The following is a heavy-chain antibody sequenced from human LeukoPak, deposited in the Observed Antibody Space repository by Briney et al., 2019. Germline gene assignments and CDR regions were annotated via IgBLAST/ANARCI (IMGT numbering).Heavy chain of an antibody. CDR3: ASSGYSGYDPPDY. V-gene: IGHV4-34*01. J-gene: IGHJ4*02. Sequence: SETLSLTCAVYGGPFSGYYWSWIRQPPGKGLEWIGEINHSGTTNYNPSLKSRVTISGDTSKNQFSLRLSSVTAADTAVYYCASSGYSGYDPPDYWGQGTLVTASS. CDR2: INHSGTT. D-gene: IGHD5-12*01. CDR1: GGPFSGYY.